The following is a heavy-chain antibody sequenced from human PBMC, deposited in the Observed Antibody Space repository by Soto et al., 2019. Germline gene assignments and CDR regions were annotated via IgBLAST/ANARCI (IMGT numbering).Heavy chain of an antibody. CDR1: GGSFRGDY. CDR3: ARGRGRSWYFCYYGKKV. D-gene: IGHD6-13*01. CDR2: INHSGRT. Sequence: PAETLALTFAVYGGSFRGDYWSWIRQPPGKVLGWIGEINHSGRTNYNPSLKSRVTISVDTSKNKFSLKLSSVTAADTAVYYFARGRGRSWYFCYYGKKVWGQGTTVTVS. V-gene: IGHV4-34*01. J-gene: IGHJ6*02.